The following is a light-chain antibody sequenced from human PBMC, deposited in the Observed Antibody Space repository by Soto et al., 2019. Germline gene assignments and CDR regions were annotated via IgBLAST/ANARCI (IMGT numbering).Light chain of an antibody. CDR1: QSVSSSY. CDR3: QHF. J-gene: IGKJ4*01. Sequence: EIVLTQSPGTLSLSPGDRATLSCRASQSVSSSYLAWYQQKPGQAPRLLIYGASSRATGIPDRFSGSGSGTDFTLTISRLEPDDFAVYYCQHFFGGGTKVEIK. V-gene: IGKV3-20*01. CDR2: GAS.